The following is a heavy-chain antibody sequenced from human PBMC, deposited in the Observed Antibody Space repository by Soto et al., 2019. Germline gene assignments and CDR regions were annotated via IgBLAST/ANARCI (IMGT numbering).Heavy chain of an antibody. Sequence: QVQLVQSGAEVKKPGYSVKVSCKASGGTFSSYTISWVRQAPGQGLEWMGRIIPILGIANYAQKFQGRVTITADKSTSTAYMELSSLRSEDTAVYYCARDYGYDILTGYSDYWGQGTLVTVSS. CDR3: ARDYGYDILTGYSDY. V-gene: IGHV1-69*08. J-gene: IGHJ4*02. CDR2: IIPILGIA. CDR1: GGTFSSYT. D-gene: IGHD3-9*01.